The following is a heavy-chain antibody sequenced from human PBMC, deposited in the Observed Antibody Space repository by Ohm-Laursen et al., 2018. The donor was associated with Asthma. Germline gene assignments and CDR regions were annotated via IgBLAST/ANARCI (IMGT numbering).Heavy chain of an antibody. D-gene: IGHD3-3*01. J-gene: IGHJ4*02. CDR1: GFTFSSNA. CDR2: ISKDGSNK. CDR3: ARDVMEWYLPAFDF. V-gene: IGHV3-30-3*01. Sequence: SLRLSCSASGFTFSSNAMHWVRQAPGKGLEWVAVISKDGSNKYYAESVKGRFTISRDNSMNTLYVQMNSLRADDTAVYYCARDVMEWYLPAFDFWGQGTLVTVSS.